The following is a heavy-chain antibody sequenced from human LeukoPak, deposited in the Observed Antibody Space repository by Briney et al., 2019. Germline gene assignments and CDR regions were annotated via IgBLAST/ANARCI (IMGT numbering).Heavy chain of an antibody. D-gene: IGHD4-17*01. CDR1: GFTFSSYG. CDR2: ISYDGSNK. J-gene: IGHJ4*02. Sequence: GGSLRLSCAASGFTFSSYGMHWVRQAPGEGLEWVAVISYDGSNKYYADSVKGRFTISRDNSKNTLYLQMNSLRAEDTAVYYCAKDRTTALGYYFDYWGQGTLVTVSS. V-gene: IGHV3-30*18. CDR3: AKDRTTALGYYFDY.